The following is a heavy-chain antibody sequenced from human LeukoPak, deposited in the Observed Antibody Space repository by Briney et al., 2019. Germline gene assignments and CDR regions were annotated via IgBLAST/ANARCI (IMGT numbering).Heavy chain of an antibody. CDR1: GGSFSGYY. Sequence: ETLSLTCAVYGGSFSGYYWSWIRQPPGKGLEWIGEINHSGSTNYNPSLKSRVTISVDTSKNQFSLKLSSVTAADTAVYYCARGRIDRCTNGVCYAVVFYYFDYWGQGTLVTVSS. J-gene: IGHJ4*02. CDR2: INHSGST. CDR3: ARGRIDRCTNGVCYAVVFYYFDY. D-gene: IGHD2-8*01. V-gene: IGHV4-34*01.